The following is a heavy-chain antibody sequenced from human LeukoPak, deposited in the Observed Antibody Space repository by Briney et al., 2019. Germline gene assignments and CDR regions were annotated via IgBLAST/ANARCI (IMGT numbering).Heavy chain of an antibody. D-gene: IGHD6-19*01. CDR2: IWYDGSDK. Sequence: GGSLRLSCAASGFTFSSYGMYWVRQAPGKGLEWVAVIWYDGSDKYYGDSVKGRFSVSRDNSENRLYLQMNGLRAEDTAVYYCARAYSSGSGVETFDIWGQGTMVTVSS. CDR3: ARAYSSGSGVETFDI. J-gene: IGHJ3*02. V-gene: IGHV3-33*07. CDR1: GFTFSSYG.